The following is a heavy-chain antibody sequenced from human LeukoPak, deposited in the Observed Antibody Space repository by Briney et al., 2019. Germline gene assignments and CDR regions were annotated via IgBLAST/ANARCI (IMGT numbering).Heavy chain of an antibody. Sequence: ASVKVSCKATSRISWVRQAPGQGLEWMGWIGTYGGDTYYAQKFQGRITVTTDTSTSTVYMGLRNLRSDDTALYYCARDLWHFYDDSGYNRDFDSWGQGTLVTVSS. CDR3: ARDLWHFYDDSGYNRDFDS. V-gene: IGHV1-18*01. CDR2: IGTYGGDT. J-gene: IGHJ5*01. D-gene: IGHD3-22*01. CDR1: TSR.